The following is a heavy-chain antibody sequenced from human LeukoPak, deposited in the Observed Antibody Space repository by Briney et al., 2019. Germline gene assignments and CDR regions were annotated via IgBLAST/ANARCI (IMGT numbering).Heavy chain of an antibody. CDR2: IYYSGST. Sequence: PSETLSLTCTVSGGSISSYYWSWIRQPPGKGLEWIGYIYYSGSTYYNPSLKSRVTISVDTSKNQFSLKLSSVTAADTAVYYCARDLQLYYYFDYWGQGTLVTASS. CDR3: ARDLQLYYYFDY. D-gene: IGHD5-18*01. CDR1: GGSISSYY. J-gene: IGHJ4*02. V-gene: IGHV4-59*12.